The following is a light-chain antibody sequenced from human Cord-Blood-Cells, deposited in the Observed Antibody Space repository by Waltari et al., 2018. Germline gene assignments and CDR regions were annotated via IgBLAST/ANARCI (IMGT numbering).Light chain of an antibody. CDR2: EGS. CDR3: CSYAGSSTWV. Sequence: QSSLTQPASVSGSPGQSITISCTGTSSDVGSYNLVTWYQPHPGKAPNLMIYEGSKRPSGVSLRFAGSKSGNTASQTISGLQAEDEADYYCCSYAGSSTWVFGGGTKLSVL. J-gene: IGLJ3*02. V-gene: IGLV2-23*01. CDR1: SSDVGSYNL.